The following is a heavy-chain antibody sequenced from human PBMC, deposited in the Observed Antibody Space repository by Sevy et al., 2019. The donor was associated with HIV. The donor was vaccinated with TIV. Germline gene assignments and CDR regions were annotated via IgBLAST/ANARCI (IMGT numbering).Heavy chain of an antibody. CDR2: ISSNSKYL. CDR3: ARETGAAYYSDTSGFDY. V-gene: IGHV3-21*06. J-gene: IGHJ4*02. Sequence: GGSLRLSCATSGFHFNYHDMHWVRQAPGKGLEWVSSISSNSKYLYYADSVKGRFTVSRDNARSSLFLQLSDLRAGDTAVYSCARETGAAYYSDTSGFDYWGQGTLVTVSS. D-gene: IGHD3-22*01. CDR1: GFHFNYHD.